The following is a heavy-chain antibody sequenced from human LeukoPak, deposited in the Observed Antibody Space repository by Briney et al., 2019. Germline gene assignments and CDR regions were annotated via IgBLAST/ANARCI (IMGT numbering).Heavy chain of an antibody. CDR1: GFTFSSYE. Sequence: GGSLRLSCAASGFTFSSYEMNWVRQAPGKGLEWVSYISSSGSTIYYADSVKGRFTISRDNAKNSLYLQMNSLRAEDTAVYYCARVGRVGSGSYEEYYFDYWGQGTLVTVSS. D-gene: IGHD3-10*01. CDR3: ARVGRVGSGSYEEYYFDY. CDR2: ISSSGSTI. J-gene: IGHJ4*02. V-gene: IGHV3-48*03.